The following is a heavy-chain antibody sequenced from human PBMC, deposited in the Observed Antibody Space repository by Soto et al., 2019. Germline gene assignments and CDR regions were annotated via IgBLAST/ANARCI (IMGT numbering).Heavy chain of an antibody. D-gene: IGHD3-3*01. CDR1: GGSISSGGYY. J-gene: IGHJ5*02. CDR3: ARDPGDFWSGLNWFDP. CDR2: IYYSGST. V-gene: IGHV4-31*03. Sequence: PSETLSLTCTVSGGSISSGGYYWSWIRQHPGKGLEWIGYIYYSGSTYYNPSLKSRVTISVDTSKNQFSLKLSSVTAADTAVYYCARDPGDFWSGLNWFDPWGQGTLVTVSS.